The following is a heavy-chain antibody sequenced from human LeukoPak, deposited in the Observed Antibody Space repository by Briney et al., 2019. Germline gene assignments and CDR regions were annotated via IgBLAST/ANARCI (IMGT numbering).Heavy chain of an antibody. J-gene: IGHJ4*02. V-gene: IGHV1-2*02. D-gene: IGHD2-2*01. Sequence: ASVKVSCKASGYTFTGYYMHWVRQAPGQGLEWMGWINPNSGGTNYAQKFQGRVTMTRDTSISTAYMDLSRLRSDDAAVYYCARDPTSRDYLDYWGQGTLVTVSS. CDR3: ARDPTSRDYLDY. CDR1: GYTFTGYY. CDR2: INPNSGGT.